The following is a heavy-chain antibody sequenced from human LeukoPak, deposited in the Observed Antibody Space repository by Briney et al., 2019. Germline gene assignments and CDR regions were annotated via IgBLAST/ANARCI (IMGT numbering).Heavy chain of an antibody. V-gene: IGHV3-74*01. D-gene: IGHD2-2*02. CDR2: INSDGSST. Sequence: GGSLRLSCAASGFTFSSYWMHWVRQAPGKGLVWVSRINSDGSSTSYADSVKGRFTISRDNAKNTLYLQMNSLRAEDTAVYYCARAFCSSTSCYSGDRYFDYWAREPWSPSPQ. CDR1: GFTFSSYW. J-gene: IGHJ4*02. CDR3: ARAFCSSTSCYSGDRYFDY.